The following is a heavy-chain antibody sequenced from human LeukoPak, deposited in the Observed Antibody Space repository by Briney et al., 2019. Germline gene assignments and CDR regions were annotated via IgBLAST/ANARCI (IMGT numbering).Heavy chain of an antibody. Sequence: SVKVSCKASGFTFTSSAMQWVRQARGQRLEWIGWIVVGSGNTNYAQKFQERVTITRDMSTSTAYMELSRLRSDDTAVYYCARDSPDIVATSNIDYWGQGTLVTVSS. J-gene: IGHJ4*02. CDR1: GFTFTSSA. CDR2: IVVGSGNT. CDR3: ARDSPDIVATSNIDY. V-gene: IGHV1-58*02. D-gene: IGHD5-12*01.